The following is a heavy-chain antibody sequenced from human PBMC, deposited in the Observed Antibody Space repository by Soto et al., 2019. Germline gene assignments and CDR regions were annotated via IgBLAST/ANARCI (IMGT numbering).Heavy chain of an antibody. CDR3: AREAMATSTFDY. Sequence: PGGSLRLSCAASGFTFSRFWMHWVRQPPGKGLMWVSRLNTDGTTAAYADSVKGRFTISRDNAKNTLYLLMNSLRAEDTAVYYCAREAMATSTFDYWGQGTLVTV. D-gene: IGHD5-12*01. CDR1: GFTFSRFW. V-gene: IGHV3-74*01. J-gene: IGHJ4*02. CDR2: LNTDGTTA.